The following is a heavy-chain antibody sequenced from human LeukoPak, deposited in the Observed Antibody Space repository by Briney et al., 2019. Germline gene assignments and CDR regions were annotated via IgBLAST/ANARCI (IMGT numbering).Heavy chain of an antibody. CDR2: FSGSGGST. Sequence: PGGSLRLSCAASGFTFSTYAMSWVRQAPGKGLEWVSAFSGSGGSTYYADSVKGRFTISRDNAKNTLYLQMNSLRAEDTAVYYCATAGNYRFDYWGQGTLVTVSS. CDR1: GFTFSTYA. J-gene: IGHJ4*02. D-gene: IGHD1-7*01. V-gene: IGHV3-23*01. CDR3: ATAGNYRFDY.